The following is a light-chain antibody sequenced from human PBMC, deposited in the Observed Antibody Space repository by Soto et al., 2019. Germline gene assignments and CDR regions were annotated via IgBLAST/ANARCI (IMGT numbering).Light chain of an antibody. CDR3: SSYTSSSNLYV. J-gene: IGLJ1*01. CDR1: SSDVGGYNY. V-gene: IGLV2-14*01. Sequence: SVLPQPASVSGSPGQSITISCPGTSSDVGGYNYVSWYQQHPGKAPKLMIYDVSNRPSGVSNRFSGSKSGNTASLTISGLQAEDEADYYCSSYTSSSNLYVFGTGTKVTVL. CDR2: DVS.